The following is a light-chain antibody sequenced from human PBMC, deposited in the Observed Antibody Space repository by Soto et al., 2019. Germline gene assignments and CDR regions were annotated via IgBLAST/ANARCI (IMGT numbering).Light chain of an antibody. CDR3: AAWDDSLNGFYV. J-gene: IGLJ1*01. CDR1: SSNIGNNA. V-gene: IGLV1-36*01. CDR2: YDD. Sequence: VLTQPPSVSEAPRQRVTISCSGSSSNIGNNAVNWYQQLPGKAPKLLIYYDDLLPSGVSDRFSGSKSGTSASLAISGLQSEDEADYYCAAWDDSLNGFYVFGTGTKVTVL.